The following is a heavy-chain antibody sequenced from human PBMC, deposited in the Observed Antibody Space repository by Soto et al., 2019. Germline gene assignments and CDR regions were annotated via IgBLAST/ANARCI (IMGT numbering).Heavy chain of an antibody. CDR2: IYSGGST. V-gene: IGHV3-53*01. CDR3: ARGLLRFLIYYGMDV. D-gene: IGHD3-3*01. CDR1: GFTVSSNY. Sequence: GGSLRLSCAASGFTVSSNYMSWVRQAPGKGLEWVSVIYSGGSTYYADSVKGRFTISRDNSKNTLYLQMNSLRAEDTAVYYCARGLLRFLIYYGMDVWGQGTTVTVSS. J-gene: IGHJ6*02.